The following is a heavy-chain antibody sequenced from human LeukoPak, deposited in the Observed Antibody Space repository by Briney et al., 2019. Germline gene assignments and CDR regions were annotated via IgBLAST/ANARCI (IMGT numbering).Heavy chain of an antibody. Sequence: GRSLRLSCAASGFTFSSHGIHWVRQAPGKGLEWVVVISYAGSDKYYADSVKGRFTISRDNSKNTLYLQMNSLRAEDTAVYYCAKSSSGGWYLLGDAFDIWGQGTMVTVSS. D-gene: IGHD6-19*01. V-gene: IGHV3-30*18. CDR1: GFTFSSHG. J-gene: IGHJ3*02. CDR2: ISYAGSDK. CDR3: AKSSSGGWYLLGDAFDI.